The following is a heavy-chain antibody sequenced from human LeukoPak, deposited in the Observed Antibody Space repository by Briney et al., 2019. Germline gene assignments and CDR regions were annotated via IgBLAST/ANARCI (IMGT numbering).Heavy chain of an antibody. CDR3: ARGYSSPYYSYAMDV. CDR1: GFTFSNYE. CDR2: ISSSGSTI. Sequence: GGSLRLSCAASGFTFSNYEMNWVRQAPGKGLEWVSYISSSGSTIYYADSVKGRLTISRDNAKNSLYLQMNSLRAEDTAVYYCARGYSSPYYSYAMDVWGQGTTVTVSS. J-gene: IGHJ6*02. V-gene: IGHV3-48*03. D-gene: IGHD6-13*01.